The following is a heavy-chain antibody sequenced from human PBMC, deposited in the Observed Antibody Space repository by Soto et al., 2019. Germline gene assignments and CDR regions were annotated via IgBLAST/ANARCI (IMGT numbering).Heavy chain of an antibody. V-gene: IGHV4-39*01. CDR2: IYYSGST. Sequence: SETLSLTCTVSGGSISSSSYYWGWIRQPPGKGLEWIGSIYYSGSTYYNPSLKSRVTISVDTSKNQFSLKLSSVTAADTAVYYCARAEGYCSGGSCYRKRIDWFDPWGQGTLVTVSS. CDR3: ARAEGYCSGGSCYRKRIDWFDP. D-gene: IGHD2-15*01. CDR1: GGSISSSSYY. J-gene: IGHJ5*02.